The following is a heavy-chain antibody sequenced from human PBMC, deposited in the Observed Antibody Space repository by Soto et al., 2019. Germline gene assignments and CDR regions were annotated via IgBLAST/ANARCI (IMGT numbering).Heavy chain of an antibody. Sequence: GASVKVSCKASGYTFTSYGISWVRQAPGQGLEWMGWISAYNGNTNYAQKLQGRVTMTTDTSTSTAYMELRSLRSDDTAVYYCARVPAGYSSSWYLGNYYYYGMDVWGQGTTVTV. J-gene: IGHJ6*02. CDR1: GYTFTSYG. D-gene: IGHD6-13*01. V-gene: IGHV1-18*04. CDR3: ARVPAGYSSSWYLGNYYYYGMDV. CDR2: ISAYNGNT.